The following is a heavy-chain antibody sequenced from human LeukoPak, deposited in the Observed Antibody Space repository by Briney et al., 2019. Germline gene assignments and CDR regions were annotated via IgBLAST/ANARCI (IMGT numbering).Heavy chain of an antibody. V-gene: IGHV3-48*03. J-gene: IGHJ6*04. CDR3: ARDRGVVVAATLYYYYYGMDV. CDR1: GLTFSSYE. Sequence: GGSLRLSCAASGLTFSSYEMNWVRQAPGKGLEWVSYISGSGSSIYYADSVKGRFTISRDNAKNSLYLQMNSLGAEDTAVYYCARDRGVVVAATLYYYYYGMDVWGKGTTVTVSS. CDR2: ISGSGSSI. D-gene: IGHD2-15*01.